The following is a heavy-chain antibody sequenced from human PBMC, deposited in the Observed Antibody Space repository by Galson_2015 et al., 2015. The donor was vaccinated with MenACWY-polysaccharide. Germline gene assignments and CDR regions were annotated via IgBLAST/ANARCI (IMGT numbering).Heavy chain of an antibody. CDR3: ARGGKDSYDSSGYLNWFDP. CDR1: GYSFCSYD. J-gene: IGHJ5*02. D-gene: IGHD3-22*01. V-gene: IGHV1-8*02. Sequence: SVKVSCKASGYSFCSYDINWVRQTTGKGLEWMGWMNTNSGNIGYAQKFKGRVTMTRDTSISIVYMKMSSLRSEDTAVYYCARGGKDSYDSSGYLNWFDPWGQGTLVTVSS. CDR2: MNTNSGNI.